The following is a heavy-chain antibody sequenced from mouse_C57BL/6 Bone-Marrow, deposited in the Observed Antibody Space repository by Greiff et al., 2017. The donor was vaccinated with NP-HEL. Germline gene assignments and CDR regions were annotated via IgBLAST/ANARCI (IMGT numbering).Heavy chain of an antibody. CDR1: GYTFTDHT. J-gene: IGHJ3*01. D-gene: IGHD2-10*02. V-gene: IGHV1-78*01. Sequence: VQLQQSDAELVKPGASVKISCKVSGYTFTDHTIHWMKQRPEQGLEWIGYIYPRDGSTKYNEKFKGKATLTADKSSSTAYMQLNSLTSEDSAVYFCARKEGRYGNYVWFAYWGQGTLVTVSA. CDR2: IYPRDGST. CDR3: ARKEGRYGNYVWFAY.